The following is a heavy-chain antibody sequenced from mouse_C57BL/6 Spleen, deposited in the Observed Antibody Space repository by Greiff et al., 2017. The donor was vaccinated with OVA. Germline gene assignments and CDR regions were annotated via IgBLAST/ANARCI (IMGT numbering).Heavy chain of an antibody. CDR2: IYPSDSET. V-gene: IGHV1-61*01. J-gene: IGHJ2*01. Sequence: QVQLKQPGAELVRPGSSVKLSCKASGYTFTSYWMDWVKQRPGQGLEWIGNIYPSDSETHYNQKFKDKATLTVDKSSSTAYMQLSSLTSEDSAVYYCARETTVEDYFDYWGQGTTLTVSS. CDR3: ARETTVEDYFDY. CDR1: GYTFTSYW. D-gene: IGHD1-1*01.